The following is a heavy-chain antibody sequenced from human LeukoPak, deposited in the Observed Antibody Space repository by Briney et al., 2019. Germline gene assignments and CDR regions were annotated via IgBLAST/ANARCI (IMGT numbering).Heavy chain of an antibody. Sequence: GSLRLSCAASGFIFSSHAMHWVRQAPGKGLEWVAAISGSGGSTYYADSVKGRFTISRDNSKNTLYLQMNSLRAEDTAVYYCAKGAHYYGSGSSNDYWGQGTLVTVSS. CDR1: GFIFSSHA. D-gene: IGHD3-10*01. J-gene: IGHJ4*02. CDR3: AKGAHYYGSGSSNDY. V-gene: IGHV3-23*01. CDR2: ISGSGGST.